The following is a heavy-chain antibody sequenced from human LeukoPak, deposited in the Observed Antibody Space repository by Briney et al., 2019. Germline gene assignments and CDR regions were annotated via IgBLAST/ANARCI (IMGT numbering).Heavy chain of an antibody. D-gene: IGHD2/OR15-2a*01. CDR1: VLTLSIFP. CDR3: TQENRREILSDDFDY. CDR2: ISGSGDAT. J-gene: IGHJ4*02. Sequence: GGSLRLSCAPAVLTLSIFPMNAVCQAPGKGLEWVSTISGSGDATHYADSVKGRFTISRDNSKNTLYLQMNTLTAEETALYYCTQENRREILSDDFDYWGQGTLVTVSS. V-gene: IGHV3-23*01.